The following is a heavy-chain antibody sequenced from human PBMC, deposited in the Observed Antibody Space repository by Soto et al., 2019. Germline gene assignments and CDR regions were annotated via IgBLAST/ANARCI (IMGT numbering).Heavy chain of an antibody. D-gene: IGHD2-15*01. CDR1: GGSFSGYY. J-gene: IGHJ4*02. Sequence: PSETLSLTCAVYGGSFSGYYWSWIRQPPGKGLEWIGEINHSGGTNYNPSLKSRVTISVDTSKNQFSLKLSSVTAADTAVYYCARGRVGFDYWGQGTLVTVSS. V-gene: IGHV4-34*01. CDR2: INHSGGT. CDR3: ARGRVGFDY.